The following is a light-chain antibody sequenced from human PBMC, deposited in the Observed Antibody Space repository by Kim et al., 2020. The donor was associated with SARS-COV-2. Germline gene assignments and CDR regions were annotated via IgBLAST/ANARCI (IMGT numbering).Light chain of an antibody. V-gene: IGKV3-15*01. Sequence: SPGERATRSCRASQTINNKLVWYQHRPGQATRLLIYDATTRATGVPARFIGSRSETDFTLTISSLQSEDFAVYYCQQSNDWPPLTFGQGTKVDIK. CDR3: QQSNDWPPLT. CDR1: QTINNK. CDR2: DAT. J-gene: IGKJ1*01.